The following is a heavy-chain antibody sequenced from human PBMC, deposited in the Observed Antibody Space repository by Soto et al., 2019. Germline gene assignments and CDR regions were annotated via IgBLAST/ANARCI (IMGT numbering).Heavy chain of an antibody. CDR2: ISGTGGGT. J-gene: IGHJ6*02. CDR1: GFTFSNYA. D-gene: IGHD3-10*01. V-gene: IGHV3-23*01. CDR3: ANRAFYGSGIPNYYGMDV. Sequence: EVHLLESGGGVVQPGGSLRLSCAASGFTFSNYAMTWVRQAPGKGLEWVSVISGTGGGTNNADSAKGRFTTSRDNSKNTLYLQMNSLRAEDTAVYYCANRAFYGSGIPNYYGMDVWGQGNAVTVSS.